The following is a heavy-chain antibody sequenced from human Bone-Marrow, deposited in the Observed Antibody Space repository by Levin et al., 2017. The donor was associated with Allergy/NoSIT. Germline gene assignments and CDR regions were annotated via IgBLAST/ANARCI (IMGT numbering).Heavy chain of an antibody. Sequence: GGSLRLSCAASGFTVSTNYFSWVRQAPGKGLEWVSLIYSDGRTYYADSVKGRFTISRDNSKNTLFLQMNSLRAEDTAVYYCARVLGSQSSYGMDVRGQGTTVTVPS. J-gene: IGHJ6*02. V-gene: IGHV3-53*01. CDR3: ARVLGSQSSYGMDV. D-gene: IGHD5-24*01. CDR2: IYSDGRT. CDR1: GFTVSTNY.